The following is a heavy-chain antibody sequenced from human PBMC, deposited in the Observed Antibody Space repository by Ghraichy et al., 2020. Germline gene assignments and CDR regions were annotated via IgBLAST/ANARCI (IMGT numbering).Heavy chain of an antibody. J-gene: IGHJ4*02. Sequence: GGSLRLSCAASGFTFSTYNMNWVRQAPGKGLEWVSYIGSSTTIYYADSVKGRFTISRDNAKNSLYLQMNSLRDEDTAVYYCARGTSIYCSGASCYSEDYWGQGTLVTVSS. CDR2: IGSSTTI. V-gene: IGHV3-48*02. CDR1: GFTFSTYN. D-gene: IGHD2-15*01. CDR3: ARGTSIYCSGASCYSEDY.